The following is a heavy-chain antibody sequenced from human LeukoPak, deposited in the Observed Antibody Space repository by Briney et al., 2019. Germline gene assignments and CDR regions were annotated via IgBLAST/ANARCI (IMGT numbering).Heavy chain of an antibody. CDR2: ISYDGSNK. CDR3: ARDANLGYSGYEIGY. J-gene: IGHJ4*02. V-gene: IGHV3-30-3*01. CDR1: GFTFSSYA. Sequence: GGSLRLSCAASGFTFSSYAMHWVRQAPGKGLEWVAVISYDGSNKYYADSVKGRFTISRDNSKNTLYLQMNSLRAEDTAVYYCARDANLGYSGYEIGYWGQGTLVTVSS. D-gene: IGHD5-12*01.